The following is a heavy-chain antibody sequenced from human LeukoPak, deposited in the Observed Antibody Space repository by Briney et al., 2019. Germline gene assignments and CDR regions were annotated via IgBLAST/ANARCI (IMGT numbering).Heavy chain of an antibody. J-gene: IGHJ4*02. CDR3: ARGRSFIYNDNRAHYPY. D-gene: IGHD3-22*01. CDR1: GFTFSTYD. Sequence: GGSMRLSCAASGFTFSTYDFHWVRQVPGYGLEWVSGIGTLGDTYYLGSVKGRFTISRENAKNSLYLQMNSLRAGDTAVYYRARGRSFIYNDNRAHYPYWGQGTVVTVSS. V-gene: IGHV3-13*01. CDR2: IGTLGDT.